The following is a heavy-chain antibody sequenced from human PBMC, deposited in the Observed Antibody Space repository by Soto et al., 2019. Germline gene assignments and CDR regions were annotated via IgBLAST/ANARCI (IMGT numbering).Heavy chain of an antibody. D-gene: IGHD5-18*01. CDR1: GFTFSSYG. Sequence: GGSLRLSCAASGFTFSSYGMHWVRQAPGKGLEWVAVIWYDGSNKYYADSVKGRFTISRDNSKNTLYLQMNSLRAEDTAVYYCARSYSYVDFDYWGQGTLVTVSS. J-gene: IGHJ4*02. V-gene: IGHV3-33*01. CDR2: IWYDGSNK. CDR3: ARSYSYVDFDY.